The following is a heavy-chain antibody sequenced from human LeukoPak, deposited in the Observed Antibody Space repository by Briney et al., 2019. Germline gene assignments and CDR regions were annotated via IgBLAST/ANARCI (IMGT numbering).Heavy chain of an antibody. CDR1: GGSISNYY. Sequence: SETLSLTCTVSGGSISNYYWTWIRQPPGKGLEWIGYIYYTGATSYNPSLKGRVTISVDTSKNQFSLRLTSVTAADTAVYYCARYGGSGWVIDNWGQGTLVTVSS. J-gene: IGHJ4*02. D-gene: IGHD6-19*01. CDR2: IYYTGAT. V-gene: IGHV4-59*08. CDR3: ARYGGSGWVIDN.